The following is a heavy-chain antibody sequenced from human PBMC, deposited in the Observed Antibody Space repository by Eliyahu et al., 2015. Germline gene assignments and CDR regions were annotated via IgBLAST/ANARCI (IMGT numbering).Heavy chain of an antibody. Sequence: EVQLLESGGGLVQPGGSLRLSCAASGFTXSXYAMNWVRQAPGEGXQWVAIISVSGDSAIYADXVKGRFTISRDNSKNMLYLQMNSLRAEDTAVYYCAKDFLLRSLSGGLGVWGQGTTVTVSS. J-gene: IGHJ6*02. V-gene: IGHV3-23*01. CDR2: ISVSGDSA. CDR1: GFTXSXYA. CDR3: AKDFLLRSLSGGLGV. D-gene: IGHD5/OR15-5a*01.